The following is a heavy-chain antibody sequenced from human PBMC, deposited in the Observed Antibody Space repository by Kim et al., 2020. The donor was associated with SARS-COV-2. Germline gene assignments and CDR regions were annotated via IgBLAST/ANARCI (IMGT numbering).Heavy chain of an antibody. CDR2: ISSSSSTI. Sequence: GGSLRLSCAASGFTFSSYSMNWVRQAPGKGLEWVSYISSSSSTIYYADSVKGRFTISRDNAKNSLYLQMNSLRDEDTAVYYCARDQAYYGSGTGDYWGQGTLVTVSS. J-gene: IGHJ4*02. CDR3: ARDQAYYGSGTGDY. CDR1: GFTFSSYS. V-gene: IGHV3-48*02. D-gene: IGHD3-10*01.